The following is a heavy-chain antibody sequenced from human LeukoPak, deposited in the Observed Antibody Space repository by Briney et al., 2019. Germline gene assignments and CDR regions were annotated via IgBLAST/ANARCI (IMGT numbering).Heavy chain of an antibody. J-gene: IGHJ3*02. Sequence: PGGSLRLSCAASGFTFDDYAMHWVRQAPGKGLEWVSGISWNSGSIGYADSVKGRFTISRDNAKNSLYLQMNSLRAEDTALYYCAKLMGHLRWDAFDIWGQGTMVTVSS. CDR3: AKLMGHLRWDAFDI. V-gene: IGHV3-9*01. CDR1: GFTFDDYA. D-gene: IGHD5/OR15-5a*01. CDR2: ISWNSGSI.